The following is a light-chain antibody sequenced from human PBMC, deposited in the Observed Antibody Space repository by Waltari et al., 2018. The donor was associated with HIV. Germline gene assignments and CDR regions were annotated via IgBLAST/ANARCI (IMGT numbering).Light chain of an antibody. Sequence: QSALTQPASVSGSPGQSITISCTGNSSAVGGYNYVSWYQQHPGKAPKLMIYDVSNRPSGVSNRFSGSKSGNTASLTISGLQAEDEADYYCSSYTSSSTLGVFGGGTKLTVL. CDR2: DVS. CDR1: SSAVGGYNY. J-gene: IGLJ2*01. V-gene: IGLV2-14*01. CDR3: SSYTSSSTLGV.